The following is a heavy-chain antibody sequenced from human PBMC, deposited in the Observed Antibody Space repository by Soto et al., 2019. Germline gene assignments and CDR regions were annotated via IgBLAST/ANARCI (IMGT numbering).Heavy chain of an antibody. CDR3: ARDPIAVAGGWFDP. CDR2: INPNSGGT. Sequence: ALVKVSYKASGYTFTGYYIHWVRQAPGQGLEWMGWINPNSGGTNYAQKFQGRVTMTRDTSISTAYMELSRLRSDDTAVYYCARDPIAVAGGWFDPWGQGTLVTVSS. V-gene: IGHV1-2*02. J-gene: IGHJ5*02. D-gene: IGHD6-19*01. CDR1: GYTFTGYY.